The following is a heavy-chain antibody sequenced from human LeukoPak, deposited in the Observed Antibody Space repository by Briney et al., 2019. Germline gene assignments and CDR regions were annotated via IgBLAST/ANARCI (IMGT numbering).Heavy chain of an antibody. CDR1: GGSISSSSYY. V-gene: IGHV4-39*01. Sequence: SETLSLTCTVSGGSISSSSYYWGWIRQPPGKGLEWIGSIYYSGSTYYNPSLKSRVTISVDTSMNQFSLKLSSVTAADTAVYYCARSMRITMIVVVIATPYDAFDIWGQGTMVTVSS. D-gene: IGHD3-22*01. CDR2: IYYSGST. J-gene: IGHJ3*02. CDR3: ARSMRITMIVVVIATPYDAFDI.